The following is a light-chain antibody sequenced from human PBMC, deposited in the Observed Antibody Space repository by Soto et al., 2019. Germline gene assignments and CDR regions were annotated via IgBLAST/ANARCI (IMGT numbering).Light chain of an antibody. CDR2: EVS. CDR3: SSFTSGSTVV. CDR1: SSDVGGYNF. J-gene: IGLJ3*02. Sequence: QSVLTQPASVSGSPGQSITISCTGTSSDVGGYNFVSWYQQHPGEAPKLMIYEVSNRPSGVSNRFSGSKSGNTASLSISGLQAEDEADYYCSSFTSGSTVVFGGGTKVTVL. V-gene: IGLV2-14*01.